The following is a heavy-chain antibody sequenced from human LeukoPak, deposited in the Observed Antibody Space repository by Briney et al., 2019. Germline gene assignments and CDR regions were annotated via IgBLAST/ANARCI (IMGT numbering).Heavy chain of an antibody. V-gene: IGHV3-74*01. Sequence: PGGSLRLSCAASGFTFSDYYMSWIRQAPGKGLEWVSRINSDGSSTSYADSVKGRFTISRDNAKNTLYLQMNSLRAEDTAVYYCARSKVGATLIDYWGQGTLVTVSS. D-gene: IGHD1-26*01. CDR2: INSDGSST. J-gene: IGHJ4*02. CDR1: GFTFSDYY. CDR3: ARSKVGATLIDY.